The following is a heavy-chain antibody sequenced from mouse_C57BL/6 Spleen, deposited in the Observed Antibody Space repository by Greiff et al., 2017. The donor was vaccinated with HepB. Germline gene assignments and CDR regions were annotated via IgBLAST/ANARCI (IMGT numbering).Heavy chain of an antibody. CDR3: ARGITTVVAIDY. J-gene: IGHJ2*01. Sequence: QSGPELVKPGASVKISCKASGYAFSSSWMNWVKQRPGKGLEWIGRIYPGDGDTNYNGKFKGKATLTADKSSSTAYMQLSSLTSEDSAVYFCARGITTVVAIDYWGQGTTLTVSS. CDR1: GYAFSSSW. V-gene: IGHV1-82*01. D-gene: IGHD1-1*01. CDR2: IYPGDGDT.